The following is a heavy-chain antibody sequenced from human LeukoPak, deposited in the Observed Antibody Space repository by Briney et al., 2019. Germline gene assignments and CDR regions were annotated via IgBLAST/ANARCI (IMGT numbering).Heavy chain of an antibody. D-gene: IGHD3-16*01. Sequence: GSLRLSCAASGFTFSDYYMSWIRQAPGKGLEWVSYISSSGSTIYYADSVKGRFTIFRDNAKNSLYLQMNSLRAEDTAVYYCARNLGEQPVFWFDPWGQGTLVTVTS. CDR3: ARNLGEQPVFWFDP. CDR1: GFTFSDYY. J-gene: IGHJ5*02. V-gene: IGHV3-11*01. CDR2: ISSSGSTI.